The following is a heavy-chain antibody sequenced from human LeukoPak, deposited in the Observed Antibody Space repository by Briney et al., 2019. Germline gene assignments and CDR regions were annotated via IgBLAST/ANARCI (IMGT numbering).Heavy chain of an antibody. J-gene: IGHJ4*02. Sequence: GGSLRLSCAASGFTVSSNYMSWVRQAPGKGLEWVSVIYSDDTTYYADSVKGRFTISRDNSKNTLYLQMNSLGAEDTAVYYCARDTMDGGFFDQWGQGTVVTVSS. CDR1: GFTVSSNY. V-gene: IGHV3-53*01. D-gene: IGHD3-10*01. CDR2: IYSDDTT. CDR3: ARDTMDGGFFDQ.